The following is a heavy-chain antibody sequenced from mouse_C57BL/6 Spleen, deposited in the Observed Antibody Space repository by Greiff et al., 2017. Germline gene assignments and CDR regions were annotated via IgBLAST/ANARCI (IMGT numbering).Heavy chain of an antibody. J-gene: IGHJ2*01. CDR3: SRKDCYYEGVFDY. CDR1: GYTFTDYN. V-gene: IGHV1-18*01. Sequence: EVQLQQSGPELVKPGASVKIPCKASGYTFTDYNMDWVKQSHGKSLEWIGDINPNNGGTNYNQKFKGKATLTVDKSSSTAYMELRSLTSEDTAVYYCSRKDCYYEGVFDYWGQGTTLTVSS. CDR2: INPNNGGT. D-gene: IGHD2-3*01.